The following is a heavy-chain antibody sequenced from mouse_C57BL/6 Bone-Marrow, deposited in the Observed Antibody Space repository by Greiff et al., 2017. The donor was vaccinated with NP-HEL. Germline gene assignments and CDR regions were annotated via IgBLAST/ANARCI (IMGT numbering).Heavy chain of an antibody. V-gene: IGHV1-63*01. CDR1: GYTFTNYW. CDR2: IYPGGGYT. Sequence: VKVVESGAELVRPGTSVKMSCKASGYTFTNYWIGWAKQRPGHGLEWIGDIYPGGGYTNYNEKFKGKATLTADKSSSTANMQFNSLTSEDSAIYYCASLPFDDWGQGTTLTVSS. J-gene: IGHJ2*01. CDR3: ASLPFDD.